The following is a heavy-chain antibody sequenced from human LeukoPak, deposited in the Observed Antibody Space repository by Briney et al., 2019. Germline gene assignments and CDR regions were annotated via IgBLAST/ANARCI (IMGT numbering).Heavy chain of an antibody. J-gene: IGHJ2*01. CDR3: ARDHRVEVRYFDL. CDR2: NVHSGTT. Sequence: PSETLSHTCIEPGYSLGGGFYWAWSGRPPGKGRNWIGSNVHSGTTYYTPSLKSRVTISVDKSKNQSSLKLSSVTAADTAVYYCARDHRVEVRYFDLWGRGTLVTVSS. V-gene: IGHV4-38-2*02. D-gene: IGHD5-12*01. CDR1: GYSLGGGFY.